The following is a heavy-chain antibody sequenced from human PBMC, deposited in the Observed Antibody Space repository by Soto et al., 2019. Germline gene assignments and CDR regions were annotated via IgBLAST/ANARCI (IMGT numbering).Heavy chain of an antibody. J-gene: IGHJ4*02. CDR1: GYSFATSG. D-gene: IGHD3-22*01. CDR3: ARAGQYYDASGYAN. Sequence: QVKLVQSGTEVKKPGASIKVSCKASGYSFATSGMSWVRQAPGQGLEWMGWISAYNGNTNYDQNLQDRVTMTTDTSTSTAYLELRNLRSDDTAVCYCARAGQYYDASGYANWGQGTLVTVSS. CDR2: ISAYNGNT. V-gene: IGHV1-18*01.